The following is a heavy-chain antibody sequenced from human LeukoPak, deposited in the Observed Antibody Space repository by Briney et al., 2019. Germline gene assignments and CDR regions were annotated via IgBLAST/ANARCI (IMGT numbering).Heavy chain of an antibody. CDR3: ARDRKGDCYFDY. CDR1: GFSVSNNY. Sequence: GGSLRLSCAASGFSVSNNYMSWVRQAPGKGLEWVSVIYSGGSTFYADSVKGRFTISRDNSKNTLYLQMNCLRAEDTAVYCCARDRKGDCYFDYWGQGTLVTVSS. CDR2: IYSGGST. D-gene: IGHD2-21*02. V-gene: IGHV3-66*01. J-gene: IGHJ4*02.